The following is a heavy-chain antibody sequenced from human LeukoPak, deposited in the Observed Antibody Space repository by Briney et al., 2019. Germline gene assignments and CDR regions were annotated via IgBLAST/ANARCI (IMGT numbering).Heavy chain of an antibody. CDR1: GFIFGDYG. CDR3: ARDWRSGFSIDF. J-gene: IGHJ4*02. D-gene: IGHD3-22*01. V-gene: IGHV3-20*04. Sequence: PGGSLRLSCAAAGFIFGDYGMSWVRQVPGKGLEWVDGITWNGESTIYAESVKGRFTISRDNTRNFLYLQMNSLGADDTAVYYCARDWRSGFSIDFWGQGLLVTVSS. CDR2: ITWNGEST.